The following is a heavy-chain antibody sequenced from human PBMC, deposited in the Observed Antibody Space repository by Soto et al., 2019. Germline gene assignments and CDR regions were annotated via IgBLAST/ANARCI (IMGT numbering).Heavy chain of an antibody. D-gene: IGHD3-10*01. CDR2: ISSSGAFT. CDR1: GFTFNSND. J-gene: IGHJ4*02. Sequence: GGFLRLSCAVSGFTFNSNDMTWVRQAPGKGLEWVSTISSSGAFTYHADSVRGRLTISRDNSKNTVYLQMNSLRAEDTAVYYCVQHQVSLVRGISPFDYWGQGALVTVSS. CDR3: VQHQVSLVRGISPFDY. V-gene: IGHV3-23*01.